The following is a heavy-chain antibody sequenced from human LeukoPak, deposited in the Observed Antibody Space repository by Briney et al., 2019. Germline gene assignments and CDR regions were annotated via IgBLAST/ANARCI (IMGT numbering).Heavy chain of an antibody. CDR2: ICTDETTI. Sequence: GGSLRLSCAASGFTFSNYCMHWVRQPPGKGLVWVSQICTDETTIRSADSVKGRFTISRDNAKNSLYLQMNSLRAEDTAVYYCAGDSYGLLDYWGQGTLVTVSS. V-gene: IGHV3-74*01. CDR3: AGDSYGLLDY. CDR1: GFTFSNYC. D-gene: IGHD5-18*01. J-gene: IGHJ4*02.